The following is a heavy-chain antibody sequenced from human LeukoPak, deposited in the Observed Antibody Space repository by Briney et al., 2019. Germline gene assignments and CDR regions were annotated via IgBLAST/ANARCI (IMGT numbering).Heavy chain of an antibody. V-gene: IGHV1-8*02. CDR1: GGTFSTYT. J-gene: IGHJ4*02. D-gene: IGHD1-26*01. CDR3: ARVVGSSRFDY. CDR2: LNPNTGIT. Sequence: ASVKVSCKASGGTFSTYTINWVRQAAGQGLEWMGWLNPNTGITGYAQQFQGRVIMTQNTSISTAYMELSSLRSEDTAVYYCARVVGSSRFDYWGQGSLVTVSS.